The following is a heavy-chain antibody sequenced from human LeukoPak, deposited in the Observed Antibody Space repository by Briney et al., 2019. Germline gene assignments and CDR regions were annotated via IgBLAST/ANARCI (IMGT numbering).Heavy chain of an antibody. J-gene: IGHJ4*02. Sequence: SVKVSCKASGGTFSSYAISWVRQAPGQGLEWMGRIIPIFGTANYAQKFQGRVTITTDESTSTAYMELSSLRSEDTAVYYCASYLHYGDYYRLDYWGQGTLVTVSS. CDR2: IIPIFGTA. CDR1: GGTFSSYA. CDR3: ASYLHYGDYYRLDY. V-gene: IGHV1-69*05. D-gene: IGHD4-17*01.